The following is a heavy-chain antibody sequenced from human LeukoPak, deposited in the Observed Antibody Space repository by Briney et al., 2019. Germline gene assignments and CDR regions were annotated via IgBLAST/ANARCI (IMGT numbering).Heavy chain of an antibody. V-gene: IGHV4-30-2*01. CDR3: AINYDYVWGSYRSGAFDI. J-gene: IGHJ3*02. CDR2: IYHSGST. D-gene: IGHD3-16*02. Sequence: SQTLSLTCTVSGGSISSGGYYWSWIRQPPGKGLEWIGYIYHSGSTYYNPSLKSRVTISVDRSKNQFSLKLSSVTAADTAVYHCAINYDYVWGSYRSGAFDIWGQGTMVTVSS. CDR1: GGSISSGGYY.